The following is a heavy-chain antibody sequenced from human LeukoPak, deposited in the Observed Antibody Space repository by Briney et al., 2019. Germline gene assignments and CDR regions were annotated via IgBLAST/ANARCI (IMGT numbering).Heavy chain of an antibody. V-gene: IGHV3-21*01. CDR3: ARDPSNSPGW. CDR2: ISPSSTYT. J-gene: IGHJ4*02. D-gene: IGHD2/OR15-2a*01. CDR1: GFTFSNYR. Sequence: GGSLRLSCAASGFTFSNYRMKWVRQAPGKGLEWVSPISPSSTYTYYADSVKGRFTISRDNAKNSLYLHMDSLRAEDTAVYYCARDPSNSPGWWGQGTLVTVSS.